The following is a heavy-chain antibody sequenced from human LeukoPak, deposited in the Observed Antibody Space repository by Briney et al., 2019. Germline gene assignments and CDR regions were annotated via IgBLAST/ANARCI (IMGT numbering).Heavy chain of an antibody. Sequence: PGGSLRLSCAASGFTFSSYAMSWVRQAPGKGLEYVSAISSNGGSTYYANSVKGRFTISRDNSKNTLYLQMGSLRAEDMAVYYCARGTAMVPGGNYYYGMDVWGQGTTVTVSS. J-gene: IGHJ6*02. CDR2: ISSNGGST. CDR3: ARGTAMVPGGNYYYGMDV. V-gene: IGHV3-64*01. CDR1: GFTFSSYA. D-gene: IGHD5-18*01.